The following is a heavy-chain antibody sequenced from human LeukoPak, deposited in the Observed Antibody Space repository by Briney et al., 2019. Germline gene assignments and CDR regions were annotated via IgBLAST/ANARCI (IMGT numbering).Heavy chain of an antibody. D-gene: IGHD6-13*01. CDR1: GFTFSSYS. CDR2: ISSSSSTI. Sequence: GGSLRLSCAASGFTFSSYSINWVRQAPGKGLEWVSYISSSSSTIYYADSVKGRFTISRDNSKNTLYLQMNSLRAEDTAIYYCAKDRTYSSSWPPGWFDPWGQGTLVTVSS. J-gene: IGHJ5*02. V-gene: IGHV3-48*01. CDR3: AKDRTYSSSWPPGWFDP.